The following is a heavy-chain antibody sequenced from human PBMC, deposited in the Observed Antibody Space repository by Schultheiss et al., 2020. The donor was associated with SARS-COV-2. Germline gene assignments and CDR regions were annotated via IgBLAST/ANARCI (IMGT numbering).Heavy chain of an antibody. CDR1: GFTFSSYW. D-gene: IGHD3-10*01. J-gene: IGHJ3*02. Sequence: GGSLRLSCAASGFTFSSYWMSWVRQAPGKGLEWVASIEEDGTEKKYVDSVKGRFTISRDNAQNLLFLQMNSLRGEDTALYYCARRVRTPLWQLPGAFDMWGRGTMVTVSS. CDR2: IEEDGTEK. CDR3: ARRVRTPLWQLPGAFDM. V-gene: IGHV3-7*03.